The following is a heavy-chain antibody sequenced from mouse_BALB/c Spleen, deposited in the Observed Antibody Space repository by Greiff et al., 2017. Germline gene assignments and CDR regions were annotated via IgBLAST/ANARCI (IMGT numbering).Heavy chain of an antibody. CDR1: GFTFSSYT. J-gene: IGHJ3*01. Sequence: EVQRVESGGGLVQPGGSLKLSCAASGFTFSSYTMSWVRQTPEKRLEWVAYISNGGGSTYYPDTVKGRFTISRDNAKNTLYLQMSSLKSEDTAMYYCARQSSPWFAYWGQGTLVTVSA. V-gene: IGHV5-12-2*01. D-gene: IGHD1-1*01. CDR2: ISNGGGST. CDR3: ARQSSPWFAY.